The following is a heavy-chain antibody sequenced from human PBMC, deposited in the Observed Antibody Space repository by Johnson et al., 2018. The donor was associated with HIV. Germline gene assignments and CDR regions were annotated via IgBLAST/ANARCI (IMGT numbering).Heavy chain of an antibody. D-gene: IGHD3-10*01. V-gene: IGHV3-64*01. CDR2: ISSNGGKT. CDR1: GFTFSSYA. J-gene: IGHJ3*02. CDR3: ARDPNYNSVDAFDM. Sequence: VQLVESGGGLVQPGGSLRLSCTASGFTFSSYAMHWVRQAPGKGLEYVSAISSNGGKTYYATSVKGRFTISRDNSRNTLYLQMGRLRTEDTALYYCARDPNYNSVDAFDMWGQGTMVTVSS.